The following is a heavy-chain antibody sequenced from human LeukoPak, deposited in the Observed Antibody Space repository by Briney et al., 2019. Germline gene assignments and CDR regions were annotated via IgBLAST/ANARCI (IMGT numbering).Heavy chain of an antibody. J-gene: IGHJ4*02. V-gene: IGHV4-34*01. Sequence: SETLSLTCAVYGGSFSGYYWSWIRQPPGKGLEWIGEINHSGSTNYNPSLKSRVTISVDTSKNQFPLKLSSVTAADTAVYYCASCSGGSCYGFWGQGTLVTVSS. D-gene: IGHD2-15*01. CDR3: ASCSGGSCYGF. CDR1: GGSFSGYY. CDR2: INHSGST.